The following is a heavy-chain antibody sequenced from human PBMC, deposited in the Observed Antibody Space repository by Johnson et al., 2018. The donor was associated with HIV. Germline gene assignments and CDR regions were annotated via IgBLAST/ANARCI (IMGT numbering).Heavy chain of an antibody. D-gene: IGHD3-3*01. J-gene: IGHJ3*02. CDR1: GFSVSSNY. CDR2: IKSKSDGGTT. V-gene: IGHV3-15*01. Sequence: VQLVESGGGLVQPGGSLRLSCSASGFSVSSNYMTWVRQAPGKGLEWVGRIKSKSDGGTTDYAAPVRGRFSISRDDSETTVYLQMNSLKIEDTAVYYCTTNFWSGFYPDAFVIWGQGTMVTVSS. CDR3: TTNFWSGFYPDAFVI.